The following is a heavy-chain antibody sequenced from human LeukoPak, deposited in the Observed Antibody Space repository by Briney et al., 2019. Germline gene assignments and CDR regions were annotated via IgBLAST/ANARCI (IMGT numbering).Heavy chain of an antibody. J-gene: IGHJ6*02. CDR2: INHNENVN. CDR3: ARGGGLDV. CDR1: GFTFSSYW. D-gene: IGHD3-16*01. V-gene: IGHV3-7*03. Sequence: GVLRLSCAASGFTFSSYWMNWARQAPGKGLEWVASINHNENVNYYVDSVKGRFTISRDNAKNSLYLQMSNLRAEDTAVYFCARGGGLDVWGQGATVTVSS.